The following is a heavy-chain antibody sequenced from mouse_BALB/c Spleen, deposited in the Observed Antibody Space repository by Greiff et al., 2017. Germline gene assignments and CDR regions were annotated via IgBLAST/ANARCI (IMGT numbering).Heavy chain of an antibody. CDR2: IYPGSGNT. Sequence: QVQLQQSGAELARPGASVKLSCKASGYTFTDYYINWVKQRTGQGLEWIGEIYPGSGNTYYNEKFKGKATLTADKSSSTAYMQLSSLTSEDSAVYFCAREGEGNPYWGQGTSVTVSS. V-gene: IGHV1-77*01. CDR3: AREGEGNPY. J-gene: IGHJ4*01. D-gene: IGHD2-1*01. CDR1: GYTFTDYY.